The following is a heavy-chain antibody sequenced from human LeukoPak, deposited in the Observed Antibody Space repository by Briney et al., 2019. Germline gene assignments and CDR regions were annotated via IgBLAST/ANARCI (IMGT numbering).Heavy chain of an antibody. CDR2: INSDGSGT. CDR3: ARGGQNGALDI. CDR1: GFTFSIYW. D-gene: IGHD2-8*01. Sequence: PGGSLRLSCAASGFTFSIYWMHWVRQGPGKGLVWVSRINSDGSGTTYADSVKGRFTISRDNTKNTLYLQMNSLRAEDTAEYYCARGGQNGALDIWGQGTMVTVSS. J-gene: IGHJ3*02. V-gene: IGHV3-74*01.